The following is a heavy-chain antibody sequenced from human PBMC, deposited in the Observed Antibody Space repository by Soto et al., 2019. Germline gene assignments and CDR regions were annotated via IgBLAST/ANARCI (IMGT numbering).Heavy chain of an antibody. J-gene: IGHJ6*02. Sequence: PGGSLRLSCSASGFTFSSYAMHWVRQAPGKGLEYVSAISSNGGSTYYADSVKGRFTISRDNSKNTLYLQMSSLRAEDTAVYYCVKGGVGFLEWLDDYGLDVWGQGTTVTVSS. CDR1: GFTFSSYA. D-gene: IGHD3-3*02. V-gene: IGHV3-64D*08. CDR3: VKGGVGFLEWLDDYGLDV. CDR2: ISSNGGST.